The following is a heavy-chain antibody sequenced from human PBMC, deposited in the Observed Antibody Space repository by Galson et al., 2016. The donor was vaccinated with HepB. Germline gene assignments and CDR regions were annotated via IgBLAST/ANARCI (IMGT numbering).Heavy chain of an antibody. D-gene: IGHD5-18*01. CDR1: VGATSSRSYH. CDR3: AGGVYNYGVLLPFEF. CDR2: IYYSGTT. J-gene: IGHJ4*02. Sequence: ETLSLTCTVSVGATSSRSYHWGWIRQPPGKGLEWIGNIYYSGTTYANPSLKSRVTISVDKSKNQFSLKLSSVTDADTAVYYCAGGVYNYGVLLPFEFWGQGTLVTVSS. V-gene: IGHV4-39*01.